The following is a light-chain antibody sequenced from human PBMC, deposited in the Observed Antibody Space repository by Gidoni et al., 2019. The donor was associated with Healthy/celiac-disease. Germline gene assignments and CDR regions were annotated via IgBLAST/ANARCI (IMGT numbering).Light chain of an antibody. CDR3: QQSYSTLWT. J-gene: IGKJ1*01. CDR1: QSISSY. V-gene: IGKV1-39*01. Sequence: DIQMTQSPSSLSASVGDRVTITCRASQSISSYLNWYQQKPGKAPKLLIYAASSFQSGVPSRFSGSGSGTDFTLNISSLQPEDFATYYCQQSYSTLWTFGQGTKVEIK. CDR2: AAS.